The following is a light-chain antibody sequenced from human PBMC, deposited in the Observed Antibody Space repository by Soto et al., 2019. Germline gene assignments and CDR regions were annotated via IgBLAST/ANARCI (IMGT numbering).Light chain of an antibody. CDR1: QCVLYGSNNKNY. CDR3: QQYYTTPWT. J-gene: IGKJ1*01. V-gene: IGKV4-1*01. CDR2: WAS. Sequence: IVLPHSLYALEGYLRERGTIVCYSSQCVLYGSNNKNYLAWYQQKPGQPPKALIYWASTRESGIPDRFSGSGSGTDFTLTISSLQAEDVAVYYCQQYYTTPWTFGQGTKVDIK.